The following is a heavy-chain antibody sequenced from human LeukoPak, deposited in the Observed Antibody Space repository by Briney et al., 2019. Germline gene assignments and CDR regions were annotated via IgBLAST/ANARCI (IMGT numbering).Heavy chain of an antibody. CDR3: ARRRYQQLDLDY. D-gene: IGHD1-1*01. CDR1: GFTFTNYW. V-gene: IGHV5-51*01. CDR2: IYPGDSDT. Sequence: PGGSLKISCQGSGFTFTNYWLAWVRQMPEKGLEWMGNIYPGDSDTRYSPSFQGQVTMSADKSISTAYLQWSSLKASDTAMYYCARRRYQQLDLDYWGQGTLVTVSS. J-gene: IGHJ4*02.